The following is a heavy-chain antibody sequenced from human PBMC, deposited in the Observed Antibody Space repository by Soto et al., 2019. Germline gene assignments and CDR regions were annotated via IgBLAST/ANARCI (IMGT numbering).Heavy chain of an antibody. CDR1: GASVAGGSYY. CDR2: IPSRGRP. CDR3: ARDTYSGYDFGL. D-gene: IGHD5-12*01. Sequence: SEALSLTCSVSGASVAGGSYYWSWIRQPPGKGLEWIGYIPSRGRPFYNPSLTSRGTISADTSKNQLSLQLTSVTAADTAVYYCARDTYSGYDFGLWGQGTLVTVSS. J-gene: IGHJ5*02. V-gene: IGHV4-30-4*01.